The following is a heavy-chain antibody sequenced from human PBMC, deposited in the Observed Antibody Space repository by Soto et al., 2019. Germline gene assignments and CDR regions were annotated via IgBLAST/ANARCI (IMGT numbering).Heavy chain of an antibody. CDR3: ARDKITGLFDY. CDR1: GGSFRGYY. CDR2: INHSGST. V-gene: IGHV4-34*01. D-gene: IGHD2-8*02. J-gene: IGHJ4*02. Sequence: QVQLQRGGADLLSLPETLSLPSPGYGGSFRGYYWTWFRQPPGTGLEWSGEINHSGSTNYNPSLKSRVTISVDTSKNQFSLKLTSVNAADTAVYYCARDKITGLFDYWGQGTLVTVSS.